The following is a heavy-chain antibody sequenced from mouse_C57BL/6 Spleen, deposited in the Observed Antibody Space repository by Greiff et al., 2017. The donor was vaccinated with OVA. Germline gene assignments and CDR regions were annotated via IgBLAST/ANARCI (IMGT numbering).Heavy chain of an antibody. V-gene: IGHV5-16*01. J-gene: IGHJ4*01. Sequence: VQLVESEGGLVQPGSSMKLSCTASGFTFSDYYMAWVRQVPEKGLEWVANINYDGSSTYYLDSLKSRFIISRDNAKNILYLQMSSLKSEDTATYYGARAELSSYDYAMDYWGQGTSVTVSS. CDR2: INYDGSST. D-gene: IGHD1-1*01. CDR3: ARAELSSYDYAMDY. CDR1: GFTFSDYY.